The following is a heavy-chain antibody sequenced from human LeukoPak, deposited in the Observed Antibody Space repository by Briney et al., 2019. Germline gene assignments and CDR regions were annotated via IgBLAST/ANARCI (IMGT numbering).Heavy chain of an antibody. CDR3: ARHETPDRILDPFDI. Sequence: GESLKISCKGSGYYFNNYWITWVRQMPGKGLEWMGIIYPDDSQTRYSPSFQGQVTISADKSIRTAYLQWRSLKASDTAMYYCARHETPDRILDPFDIWGQGTMVTVSS. D-gene: IGHD1-14*01. J-gene: IGHJ3*02. CDR2: IYPDDSQT. V-gene: IGHV5-51*01. CDR1: GYYFNNYW.